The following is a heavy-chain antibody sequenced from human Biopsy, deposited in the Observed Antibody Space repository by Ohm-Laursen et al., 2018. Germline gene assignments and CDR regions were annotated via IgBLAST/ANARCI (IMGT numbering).Heavy chain of an antibody. J-gene: IGHJ4*02. V-gene: IGHV4-34*08. D-gene: IGHD2-15*01. CDR1: GKTFSGYQ. CDR2: INQAGTT. CDR3: GNEVHGRDY. Sequence: GTLSLTCAVFGKTFSGYQWSWIRQPPGKGLEWIGQINQAGTTNYNPSLKSRVSISADASKYEFSLRLTSVTAEDTAVYLCGNEVHGRDYWGLGAQVTVSS.